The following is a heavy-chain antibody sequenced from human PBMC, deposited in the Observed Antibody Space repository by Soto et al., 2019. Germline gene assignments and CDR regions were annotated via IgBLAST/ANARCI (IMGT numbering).Heavy chain of an antibody. D-gene: IGHD3-3*01. Sequence: EEQLVESGGGLVQPGGSLRLSCVASGFSLSSFWMTWVRQAPGKGLEWVATIRRDGSERNYVDSVKGRLTISRNNAKDPLCLQLSSLRAVDTAVYFCAREHIMRGYYYGMDVWGQGTTVTVSS. CDR2: IRRDGSER. CDR1: GFSLSSFW. CDR3: AREHIMRGYYYGMDV. V-gene: IGHV3-7*03. J-gene: IGHJ6*02.